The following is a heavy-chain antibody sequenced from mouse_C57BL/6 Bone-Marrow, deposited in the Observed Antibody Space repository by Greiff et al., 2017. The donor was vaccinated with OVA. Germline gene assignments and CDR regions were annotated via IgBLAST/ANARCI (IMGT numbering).Heavy chain of an antibody. D-gene: IGHD1-1*01. CDR1: GYTFTDYY. CDR3: ASSPYYGSSYFDY. J-gene: IGHJ2*01. Sequence: VQLQQSGPVLVKPGASVKMSCKASGYTFTDYYMNWVKQSHGKSLEWIGVINPYNGGTSYNQKFKGKATLTVHKSSSTAYMELNRLTSEDSAVYYVASSPYYGSSYFDYWGQGTTLTVSS. V-gene: IGHV1-19*01. CDR2: INPYNGGT.